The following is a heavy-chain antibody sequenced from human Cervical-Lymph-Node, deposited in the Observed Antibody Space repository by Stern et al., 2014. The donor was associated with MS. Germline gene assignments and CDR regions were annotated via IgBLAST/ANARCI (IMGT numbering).Heavy chain of an antibody. CDR3: ARHGWNYVEDYYYGMDV. V-gene: IGHV5-51*01. Sequence: EVQLVPSGAAVKKPGESLKISCKGAGYSFTNYRIAWVGQRPGQGLEWMAIIHPGDSDTRYSPSFQGQVTISADKSISPACLQWSSLKASDTAMYYCARHGWNYVEDYYYGMDVWGQGTTVTVSS. CDR1: GYSFTNYR. J-gene: IGHJ6*02. D-gene: IGHD1-7*01. CDR2: IHPGDSDT.